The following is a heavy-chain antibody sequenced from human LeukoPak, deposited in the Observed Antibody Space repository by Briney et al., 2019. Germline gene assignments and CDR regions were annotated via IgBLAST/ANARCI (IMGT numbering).Heavy chain of an antibody. CDR3: ARVIAAGREDLNWCDT. J-gene: IGHJ5*02. CDR1: GGSLSSSGSY. CDR2: IYVSGNT. Sequence: ETLSLTCTVSGGSLSSSGSYWGWIRQPPGKGLEWLRSIYVSGNTYTPSRKSRVTISVASSKNQFSLNLTSVNAADTAVYYCARVIAAGREDLNWCDTWGQGTLGSVSS. D-gene: IGHD6-13*01. V-gene: IGHV4-39*07.